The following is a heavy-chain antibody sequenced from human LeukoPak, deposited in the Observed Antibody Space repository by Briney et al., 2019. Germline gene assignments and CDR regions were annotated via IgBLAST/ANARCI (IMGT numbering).Heavy chain of an antibody. Sequence: PGGSLRLSCAASGFTFSSYWMSWVRQAPGKGLERVANIKQDGSEKYYVDSVKGRFTISRDNAKNSLYLQMNSLRAEDTAVYYCARDVKDYDFWSGYYRLDYWGQGTLVTVSS. CDR2: IKQDGSEK. CDR3: ARDVKDYDFWSGYYRLDY. D-gene: IGHD3-3*01. V-gene: IGHV3-7*01. J-gene: IGHJ4*02. CDR1: GFTFSSYW.